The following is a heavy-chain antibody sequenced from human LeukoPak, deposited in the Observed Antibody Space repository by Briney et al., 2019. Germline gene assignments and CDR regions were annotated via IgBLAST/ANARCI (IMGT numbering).Heavy chain of an antibody. J-gene: IGHJ4*02. Sequence: SVKVSCKASGGTFSSYAISWVRQAPGRGLEWMGRIILSLGIADYAPKFQGRVTITADKTTRTAYMELSSQRSEDTAVYYCARGNYGDYWGQGNLVTVSS. CDR1: GGTFSSYA. CDR2: IILSLGIA. CDR3: ARGNYGDY. D-gene: IGHD4-11*01. V-gene: IGHV1-69*04.